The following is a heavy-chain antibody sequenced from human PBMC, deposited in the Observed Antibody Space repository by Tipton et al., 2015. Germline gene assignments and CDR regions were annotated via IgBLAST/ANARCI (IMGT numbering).Heavy chain of an antibody. J-gene: IGHJ6*02. D-gene: IGHD5-24*01. CDR3: ARDLEHGMDV. Sequence: TLSLTCAVYGGSFSGYSWSWIRQPPGKGLEWIGEINHSGRTNYNPSLKSRVITSVDTSKNQFSLTLNSVTAADTAVYYCARDLEHGMDVWGQGTRVSVSS. V-gene: IGHV4-34*01. CDR2: INHSGRT. CDR1: GGSFSGYS.